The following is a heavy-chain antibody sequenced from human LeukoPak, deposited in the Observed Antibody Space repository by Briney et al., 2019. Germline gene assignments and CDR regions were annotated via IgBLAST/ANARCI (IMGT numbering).Heavy chain of an antibody. CDR3: ARRTFPNDAFDV. CDR1: GFTFSTFS. Sequence: GGSLRLSCAASGFTFSTFSMNWVRQTPGKGLEWVSAISGCGSDIYYADSVKGRFTISRDNPKRSLYLQMNSLRAEDTAVYYCARRTFPNDAFDVWGQGTVVTVSS. J-gene: IGHJ3*01. CDR2: ISGCGSDI. V-gene: IGHV3-21*01. D-gene: IGHD1-7*01.